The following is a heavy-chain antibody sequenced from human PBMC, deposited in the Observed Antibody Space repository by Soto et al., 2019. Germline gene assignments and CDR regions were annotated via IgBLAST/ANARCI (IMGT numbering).Heavy chain of an antibody. V-gene: IGHV1-46*01. CDR2: INPSGGST. Sequence: ASVQVSCKASGYTFTSYYMHWVRQAPGQGLEWMGIINPSGGSTSYAQKFQGRVTMTRDTSTSTVCMELSSLRSEDTAAYYCTRPESRTAEYYYYYGMDVWGQGTTVTVSS. CDR1: GYTFTSYY. J-gene: IGHJ6*02. CDR3: TRPESRTAEYYYYYGMDV. D-gene: IGHD2-2*01.